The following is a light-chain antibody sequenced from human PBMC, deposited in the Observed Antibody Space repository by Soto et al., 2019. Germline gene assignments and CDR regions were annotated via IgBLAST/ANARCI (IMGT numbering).Light chain of an antibody. V-gene: IGKV3-20*01. CDR3: QQYGSSPRT. CDR1: QSVSSSY. CDR2: GAS. J-gene: IGKJ4*01. Sequence: EIVLTQSPGTLSLSPGERATLSCRASQSVSSSYLAWYQQKPGQAPRLLIYGASSRATGIPDKFSGSGSGTDFTLTISRLEPEEFADYYCQQYGSSPRTFGGGTKVEIK.